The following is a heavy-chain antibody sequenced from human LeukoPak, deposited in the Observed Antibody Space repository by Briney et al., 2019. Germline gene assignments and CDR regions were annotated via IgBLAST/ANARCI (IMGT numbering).Heavy chain of an antibody. D-gene: IGHD4-11*01. V-gene: IGHV1-46*01. CDR3: ATSQGFLNSILLDY. J-gene: IGHJ4*02. CDR2: INPSGGST. CDR1: GYTFTIYY. Sequence: ASVKVSCKASGYTFTIYYIHWVRQAPGQGLEWMGLINPSGGSTNYAQKFQGRVTMTRDTSTSTVYMELSSLRSEDTAVYYCATSQGFLNSILLDYWGQGTLVTVSS.